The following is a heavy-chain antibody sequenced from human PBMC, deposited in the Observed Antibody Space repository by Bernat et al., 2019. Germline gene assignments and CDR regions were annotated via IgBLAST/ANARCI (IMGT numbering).Heavy chain of an antibody. CDR2: ISDNGAGT. D-gene: IGHD1-1*01. CDR3: AKRWGERLSTFDF. CDR1: GFTFSSFS. Sequence: EVQLLESGGGLVQAGGSLRLSCAASGFTFSSFSMSWVRQAPGKGLAWVSAISDNGAGTYYADSVKGRFTIARDNSKKPLSLKMHTLRAEDTAVYYCAKRWGERLSTFDFWGQGTMVTVSS. V-gene: IGHV3-23*01. J-gene: IGHJ3*01.